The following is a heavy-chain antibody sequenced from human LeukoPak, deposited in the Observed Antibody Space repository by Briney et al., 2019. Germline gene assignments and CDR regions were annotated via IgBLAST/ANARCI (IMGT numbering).Heavy chain of an antibody. Sequence: SKTLSLTCTVSGGSISSSSYYWGWIRQPPGKGLEWIGSIYYSGSTYYNPSLKSRVTISVDTSKNQFSLKLSSVTAADTAVYYCATGSYYNVGFDYWGQGTLVTVSS. J-gene: IGHJ4*02. D-gene: IGHD3-10*01. CDR3: ATGSYYNVGFDY. CDR1: GGSISSSSYY. CDR2: IYYSGST. V-gene: IGHV4-39*01.